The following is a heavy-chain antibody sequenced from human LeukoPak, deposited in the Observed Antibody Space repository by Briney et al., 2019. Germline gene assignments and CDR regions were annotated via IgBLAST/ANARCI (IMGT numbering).Heavy chain of an antibody. CDR1: GVSISSYY. CDR3: ARGPHYGDGNYFFHMDV. CDR2: IHYSRST. D-gene: IGHD4-17*01. Sequence: PSETLSLTCSVSGVSISSYYWNWIRQPPGKGLEWIGYIHYSRSTNYSPSLKSRVTISVDTSKNQFSLKLSSVTAADTAVYYCARGPHYGDGNYFFHMDVWGKGTTVTISS. V-gene: IGHV4-59*08. J-gene: IGHJ6*03.